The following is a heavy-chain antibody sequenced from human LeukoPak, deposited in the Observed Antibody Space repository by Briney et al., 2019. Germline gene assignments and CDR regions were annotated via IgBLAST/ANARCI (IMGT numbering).Heavy chain of an antibody. Sequence: SETLSLTCAVYGGSFSGYYWSWIRQPPGKGLKWIGGINHSGSTNYIPSLKSRVTISVDTSKNQFSLKLSSVTAADTAVYYCARGDRGGYTYGFTMNYYYMDVWGKGTTVTVSS. CDR3: ARGDRGGYTYGFTMNYYYMDV. V-gene: IGHV4-34*01. CDR2: INHSGST. D-gene: IGHD5-18*01. J-gene: IGHJ6*03. CDR1: GGSFSGYY.